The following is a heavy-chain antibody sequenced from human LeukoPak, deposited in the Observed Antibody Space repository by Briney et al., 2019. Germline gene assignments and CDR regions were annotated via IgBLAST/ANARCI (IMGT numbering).Heavy chain of an antibody. CDR2: INPNSGGT. CDR1: GYTFTGYY. CDR3: ARDLGQQLVRRVLGDY. J-gene: IGHJ4*02. D-gene: IGHD6-13*01. Sequence: ASVKVSCKASGYTFTGYYMHWVRQAPGQGLEWMGRINPNSGGTNYAQKFQGRVTMTRDTYISTAYMELSRLRSDDTAVYYCARDLGQQLVRRVLGDYWGQGTLVTVSS. V-gene: IGHV1-2*06.